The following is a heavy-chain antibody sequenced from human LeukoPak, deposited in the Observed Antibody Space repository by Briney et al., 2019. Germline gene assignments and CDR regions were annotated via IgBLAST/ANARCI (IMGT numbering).Heavy chain of an antibody. V-gene: IGHV3-21*01. CDR1: GFTFSSYS. J-gene: IGHJ3*02. Sequence: GGSLRLSCAASGFTFSSYSMNWVRQAPGKGLEWVSSISSSSSYIYYADSVKGRFTISRDNAKNSLYLQMNSLRAEDTAVYYCARDPIESGSPPAFDIWGQGTMVTVSS. D-gene: IGHD1-26*01. CDR3: ARDPIESGSPPAFDI. CDR2: ISSSSSYI.